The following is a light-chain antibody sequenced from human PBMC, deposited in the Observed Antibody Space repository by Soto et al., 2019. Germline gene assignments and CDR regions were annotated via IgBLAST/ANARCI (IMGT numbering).Light chain of an antibody. J-gene: IGKJ1*01. CDR2: AAS. V-gene: IGKV1-39*01. CDR1: QSISNY. Sequence: DIQMTQSPSSLSASVGDRVTITCRASQSISNYLNWYQQKPGKAPKLLMFAASSLKSGVPSRFSGGGSGTNFPLPMNSLQPKDFATYYCQQSSSTPRTFGQGIKVEIK. CDR3: QQSSSTPRT.